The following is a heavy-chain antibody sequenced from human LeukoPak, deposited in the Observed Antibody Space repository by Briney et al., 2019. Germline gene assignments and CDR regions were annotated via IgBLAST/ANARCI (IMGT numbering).Heavy chain of an antibody. V-gene: IGHV3-21*01. Sequence: GGSLRLSCAASGFTFISYSMNWVRQAPGKGLEWVSSISSSSSYIYYADSVKGRFTISRDNAKNSLYLQMNSLRAEDTAVYYCARVSLGVVIPIFDYWGQGTLVTVSS. CDR2: ISSSSSYI. CDR1: GFTFISYS. CDR3: ARVSLGVVIPIFDY. D-gene: IGHD3-3*01. J-gene: IGHJ4*02.